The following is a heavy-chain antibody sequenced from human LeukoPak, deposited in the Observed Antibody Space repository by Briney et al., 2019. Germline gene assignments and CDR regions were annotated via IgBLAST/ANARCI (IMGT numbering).Heavy chain of an antibody. Sequence: PGGSLRLSCAASGFTFSDYYMSWIRQAPGKGLEWVSGISGSGSRTYYADSVKGRFTISRDNSRNMLYLQMNSVRTEDTAVYYCAGPYYYFDCWGQGTLVTVSS. J-gene: IGHJ4*02. CDR1: GFTFSDYY. CDR2: ISGSGSRT. CDR3: AGPYYYFDC. D-gene: IGHD2-8*01. V-gene: IGHV3-23*01.